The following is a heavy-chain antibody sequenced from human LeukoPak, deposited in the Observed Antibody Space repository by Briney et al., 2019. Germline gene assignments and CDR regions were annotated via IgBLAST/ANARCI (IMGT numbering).Heavy chain of an antibody. J-gene: IGHJ4*02. CDR3: AEVLSPRLLTTNLDS. D-gene: IGHD4-11*01. V-gene: IGHV3-23*01. CDR1: GFIFDNYA. CDR2: ISDSGERT. Sequence: GASLRLSCAGSGFIFDNYAMVWVRQAPGEGLEWVSGISDSGERTFYSDSAEGRFTISRDNVKNTLYLQMTSLIAEDTAVYYCAEVLSPRLLTTNLDSWGQGALVTVS.